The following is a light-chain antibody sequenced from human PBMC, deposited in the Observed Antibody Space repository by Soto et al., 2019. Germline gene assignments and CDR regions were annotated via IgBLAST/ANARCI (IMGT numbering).Light chain of an antibody. Sequence: ISITMSPSSXSVAHKPRVTDPCRESKDVRRWLEWYKKKTGKEXQXXXFAESNLKSGVYSRLRGSGSGNDFNINITSLQPEDCVTYYSQKGKNFHQAFCGGTNVDI. J-gene: IGKJ4*01. CDR3: QKGKNFHQA. CDR1: KDVRRW. V-gene: IGKV1-12*01. CDR2: AES.